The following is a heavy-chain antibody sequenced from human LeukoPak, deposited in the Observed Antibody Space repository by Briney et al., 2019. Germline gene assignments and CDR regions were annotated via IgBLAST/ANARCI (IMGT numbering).Heavy chain of an antibody. Sequence: GGSLRLSWAASQFTFSNYAMSWVRQAPGKGLEWVSAISGSGNTTYFGDSVTGRFTISRDNPKNTVYLHMNSLSAEDTALYYSAKGPAPSCSGGRCSSPPWYFALSGRGTLVTVSS. CDR1: QFTFSNYA. V-gene: IGHV3-23*01. CDR3: AKGPAPSCSGGRCSSPPWYFAL. D-gene: IGHD2-15*01. CDR2: ISGSGNTT. J-gene: IGHJ2*01.